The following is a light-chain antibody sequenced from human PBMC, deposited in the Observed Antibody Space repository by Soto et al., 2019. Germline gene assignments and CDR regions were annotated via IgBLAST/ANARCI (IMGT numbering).Light chain of an antibody. CDR2: WAS. V-gene: IGKV4-1*01. Sequence: DIVMTQSPDSLAVSLGERATIHCESSQSVLYSAKNKNFLTWYQQKPGQPPKLLIYWASTRESGVPDRFSGSGSGTDFTLTISSLQAEDVAVYYCQQYYSTPRTFGQGTKVDIK. CDR1: QSVLYSAKNKNF. CDR3: QQYYSTPRT. J-gene: IGKJ1*01.